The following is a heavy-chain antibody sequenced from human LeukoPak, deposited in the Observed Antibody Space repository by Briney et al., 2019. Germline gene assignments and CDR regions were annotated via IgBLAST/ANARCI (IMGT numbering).Heavy chain of an antibody. CDR3: ARAGYCGDGGCRGGSAFDV. Sequence: ASVKVSCKTSGYTFPNYDIYWVRQAPGQGLECMGWISGYTGDTKYAQILQGRFTVTTDTSTSTAYMELRSLTHDDTAVYYCARAGYCGDGGCRGGSAFDVWGQGTMATVSS. J-gene: IGHJ3*01. D-gene: IGHD2-15*01. CDR2: ISGYTGDT. CDR1: GYTFPNYD. V-gene: IGHV1-18*01.